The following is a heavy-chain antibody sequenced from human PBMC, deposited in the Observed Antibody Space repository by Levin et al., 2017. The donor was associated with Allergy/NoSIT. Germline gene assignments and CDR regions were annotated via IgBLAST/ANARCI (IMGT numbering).Heavy chain of an antibody. J-gene: IGHJ5*02. CDR3: ARKGGSGSPEHH. CDR2: IKQDGSEK. Sequence: GGSLRLSCTASGFTFSSYWMTWVRQAAGKGLEWVANIKQDGSEKYYVDSVRGRFTISRDNAKNSLYLQMNSLGVEDTAVYYCARKGGSGSPEHHWGQGTLVTVSS. D-gene: IGHD3-10*01. V-gene: IGHV3-7*01. CDR1: GFTFSSYW.